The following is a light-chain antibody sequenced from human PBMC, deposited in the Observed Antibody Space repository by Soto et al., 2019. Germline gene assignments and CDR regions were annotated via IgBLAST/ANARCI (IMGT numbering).Light chain of an antibody. V-gene: IGKV3-20*01. J-gene: IGKJ5*01. CDR3: QQYGSSPPIT. CDR1: QSVSSNY. CDR2: GAS. Sequence: EMVMTQSPATLSVSPGERATLSCRASQSVSSNYLAWYQQKPGQAPMLLIYGASSRATGIPDRFSGSGSGTDFTLTISRLEPEDFAVYYCQQYGSSPPITFGQGTRLEIK.